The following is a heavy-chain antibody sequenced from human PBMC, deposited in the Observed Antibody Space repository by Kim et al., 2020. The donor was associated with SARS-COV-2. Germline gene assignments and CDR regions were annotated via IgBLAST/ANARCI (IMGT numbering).Heavy chain of an antibody. CDR3: AREYCSGGSCSYFDY. Sequence: NPYHKQRVTISVDTAKNQFSLKLGSVTAADTAVYYCAREYCSGGSCSYFDYWGQGTLVTVSS. V-gene: IGHV4-31*02. J-gene: IGHJ4*02. D-gene: IGHD2-15*01.